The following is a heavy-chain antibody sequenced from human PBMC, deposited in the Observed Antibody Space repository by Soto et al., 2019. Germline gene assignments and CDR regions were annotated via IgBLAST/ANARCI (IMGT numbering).Heavy chain of an antibody. D-gene: IGHD3-16*01. J-gene: IGHJ4*02. Sequence: PGGSLRLSCAASGFTFSSYGMHWVRQAPGKGLEWVAVIWYDGSNKYYADSVKGRFTISRDNSKNTLYLQMNSLRAEDTAVYYCARNPGLWSYYFDYWGQGTLVTVSS. V-gene: IGHV3-33*01. CDR1: GFTFSSYG. CDR3: ARNPGLWSYYFDY. CDR2: IWYDGSNK.